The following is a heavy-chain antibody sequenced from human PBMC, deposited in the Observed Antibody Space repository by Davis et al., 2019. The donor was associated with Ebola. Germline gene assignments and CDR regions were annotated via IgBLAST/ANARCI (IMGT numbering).Heavy chain of an antibody. CDR3: AKGGITIYYYGMDV. D-gene: IGHD1-14*01. CDR2: IWYDGSNK. V-gene: IGHV3-30*02. CDR1: GFTFSSYG. Sequence: GESLKISCAASGFTFSSYGMHWVRQAPGKGLEWVAVIWYDGSNKYYADSVKGRFTISRDNSKNTLYLQMNSLRAEDTAVYYCAKGGITIYYYGMDVWGQGTTVTVSS. J-gene: IGHJ6*02.